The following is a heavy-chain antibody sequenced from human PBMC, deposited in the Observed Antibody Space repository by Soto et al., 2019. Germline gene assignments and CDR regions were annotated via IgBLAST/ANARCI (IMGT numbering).Heavy chain of an antibody. CDR1: GDSVSSNSAA. CDR2: TYYRSKWYN. CDR3: ARVPHSGSQTKGDAFDI. J-gene: IGHJ3*02. V-gene: IGHV6-1*01. D-gene: IGHD1-26*01. Sequence: SQTLSLTCAISGDSVSSNSAAWNWIRQSPSRGLEWLGRTYYRSKWYNDYAVSVKSRITINPDTSKNQFSLQLNSVTPEDTAVYYCARVPHSGSQTKGDAFDIWGQGTPVTVS.